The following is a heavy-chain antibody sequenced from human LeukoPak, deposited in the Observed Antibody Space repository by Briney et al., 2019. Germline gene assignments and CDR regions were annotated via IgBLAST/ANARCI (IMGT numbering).Heavy chain of an antibody. V-gene: IGHV4-59*08. CDR3: ARGSYDILTGYYMGPPSYYYYGMDV. CDR1: GGSISSYY. D-gene: IGHD3-9*01. J-gene: IGHJ6*02. CDR2: IYYSGST. Sequence: PSETLSLTCTVSGGSISSYYWSWIRQPPGKGLEWIGYIYYSGSTNYNPSLKSRVTISVDTSKNQFSLKLSSVTAADTAVYYCARGSYDILTGYYMGPPSYYYYGMDVWGQGTTVTVSS.